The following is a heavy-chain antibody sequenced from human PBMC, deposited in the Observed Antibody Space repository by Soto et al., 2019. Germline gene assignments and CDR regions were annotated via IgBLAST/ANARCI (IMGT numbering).Heavy chain of an antibody. J-gene: IGHJ4*02. CDR2: INPSGGST. Sequence: GASVKVSCKASGYTFTTYYMHWVRQAPGQGLEWMGIINPSGGSTSYAQKFQGRVTMTRDTSTSTVYMELSSLRSEDTAVYYCARDRPEYDYIWGSYRYNSPFDYWGQGTLVPLSS. CDR3: ARDRPEYDYIWGSYRYNSPFDY. CDR1: GYTFTTYY. D-gene: IGHD3-16*02. V-gene: IGHV1-46*03.